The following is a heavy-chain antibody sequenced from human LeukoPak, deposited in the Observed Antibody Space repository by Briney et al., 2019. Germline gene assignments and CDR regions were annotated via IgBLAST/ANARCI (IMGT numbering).Heavy chain of an antibody. Sequence: GGSLRLSCAASGFTFSSYWMSWVRQAPGKGLEWVANIKKDGSEKYYVDSVKGRFTISRDNAKTSLYLQMNSLRAEDTAVYYCARDLVWAGGATRADNFDYWGQGTLVTVSS. J-gene: IGHJ4*02. V-gene: IGHV3-7*01. CDR3: ARDLVWAGGATRADNFDY. CDR2: IKKDGSEK. CDR1: GFTFSSYW. D-gene: IGHD1-26*01.